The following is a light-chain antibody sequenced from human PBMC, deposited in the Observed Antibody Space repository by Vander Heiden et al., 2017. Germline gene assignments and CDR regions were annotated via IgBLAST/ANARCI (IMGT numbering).Light chain of an antibody. CDR1: SSDVGGYNY. J-gene: IGLJ1*01. CDR2: EVS. CDR3: SSYTSSSTRV. Sequence: QSALTQPASVSGSPGPSITITGTGTSSDVGGYNYGYWYQQHPGKAPKLMIYEVSNRPAGVSNRCSGSKSGNTAALTISGLQAEDEADYYCSSYTSSSTRVFGTGTKVTVL. V-gene: IGLV2-14*01.